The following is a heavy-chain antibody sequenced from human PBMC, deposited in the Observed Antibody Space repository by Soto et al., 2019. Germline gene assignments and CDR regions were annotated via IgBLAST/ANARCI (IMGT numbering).Heavy chain of an antibody. CDR3: SRDPGIASAGTLGDDFEI. CDR2: IYHSGST. Sequence: SETRSLTCAVSGGSISSSNWWSWVRQPPGMGLEWIGEIYHSGSTNYNRSLKSPATISVDKSKHHFSLKLSSVTAADTAVYYWSRDPGIASAGTLGDDFEIWGQGTVVTVSS. D-gene: IGHD6-13*01. CDR1: GGSISSSNW. V-gene: IGHV4-4*02. J-gene: IGHJ3*02.